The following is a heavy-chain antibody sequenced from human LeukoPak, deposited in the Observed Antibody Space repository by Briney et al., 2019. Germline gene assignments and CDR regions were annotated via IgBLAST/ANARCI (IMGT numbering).Heavy chain of an antibody. Sequence: SETLSLTCAVYGGSFSGYYWNWIRQPPGKGLEWIGEINHSGSTNYNPSLKSRVTVSLDTSKNQFSLKLSSVTAADTAVYYCARVPLSYYYDSSGYYERWGQGTLVTVSS. J-gene: IGHJ4*02. V-gene: IGHV4-34*01. CDR3: ARVPLSYYYDSSGYYER. CDR2: INHSGST. CDR1: GGSFSGYY. D-gene: IGHD3-22*01.